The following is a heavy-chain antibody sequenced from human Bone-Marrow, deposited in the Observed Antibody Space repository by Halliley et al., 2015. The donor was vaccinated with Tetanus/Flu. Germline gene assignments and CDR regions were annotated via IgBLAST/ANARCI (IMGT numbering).Heavy chain of an antibody. J-gene: IGHJ6*01. CDR3: ARVGDSGFGAHSYGLDV. CDR1: GGSIDSAHW. V-gene: IGHV4-4*02. Sequence: TLSLTCAVSGGSIDSAHWWSWVRQSPRKGPEWIGEIYFSGSTNYNPSLKSRVTISLDKSKNQFSLNLSSVTAADTALYYCARVGDSGFGAHSYGLDVWGQGAMVTVSS. D-gene: IGHD3-16*01. CDR2: IYFSGST.